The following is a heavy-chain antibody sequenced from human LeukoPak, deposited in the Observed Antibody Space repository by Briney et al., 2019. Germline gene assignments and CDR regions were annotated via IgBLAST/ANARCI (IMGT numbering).Heavy chain of an antibody. V-gene: IGHV3-7*05. D-gene: IGHD3-9*01. CDR2: IKQDGSEK. CDR1: GFTFSTYW. Sequence: GGSLRLSCAASGFTFSTYWMSWVRQAPGKGLEWVATIKQDGSEKFYVDSMQGRCTISRDNAKNSLFLQMNSLRAEDTAVYYCARDSTVDYEILTGYFRPYYFDYWGQGTLVTVSS. J-gene: IGHJ4*02. CDR3: ARDSTVDYEILTGYFRPYYFDY.